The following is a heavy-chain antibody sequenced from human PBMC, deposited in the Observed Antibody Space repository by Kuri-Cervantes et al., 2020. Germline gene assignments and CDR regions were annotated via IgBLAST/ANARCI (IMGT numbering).Heavy chain of an antibody. CDR2: IWYDGSNK. CDR1: GFTFSSYS. Sequence: GESLKISCAASGFTFSSYSMNWVRQAPGKGLEWVAVIWYDGSNKYYADSVKGRFTISRDNSKNTLYLQMNSLRAEDTAVYYCARVAAAGISSDAFDIWGQGTMVTVSS. J-gene: IGHJ3*02. V-gene: IGHV3-33*08. D-gene: IGHD6-13*01. CDR3: ARVAAAGISSDAFDI.